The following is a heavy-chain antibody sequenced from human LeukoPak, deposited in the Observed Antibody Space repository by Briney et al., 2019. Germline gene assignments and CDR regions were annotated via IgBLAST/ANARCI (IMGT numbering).Heavy chain of an antibody. CDR3: ARDRAGRGYCSSTSCYPIDY. J-gene: IGHJ4*02. CDR2: TYYRSKWYN. D-gene: IGHD2-2*01. CDR1: GDSVSSNSAA. Sequence: SQTLSLTCAISGDSVSSNSAAWNWIRQSPSRGLEWLGRTYYRSKWYNDYAVSVKSRITISPDTSKNQFSLQLNSVTPEDTAVYYCARDRAGRGYCSSTSCYPIDYWGQGTLVTVSS. V-gene: IGHV6-1*01.